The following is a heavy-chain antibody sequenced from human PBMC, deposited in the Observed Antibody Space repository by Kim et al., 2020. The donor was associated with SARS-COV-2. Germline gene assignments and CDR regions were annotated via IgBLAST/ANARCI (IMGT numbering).Heavy chain of an antibody. J-gene: IGHJ4*02. D-gene: IGHD3-10*01. CDR3: LAEIGSRSFDH. V-gene: IGHV3-30*04. CDR2: IAYDGSHI. Sequence: GGSLRLSCAASGFTFSTYGLNWVSKAQGTGLEWVSLIAYDGSHISYPDSGKGRCIISRDNTKSTLYLQMNSLRPEDTAVYYCLAEIGSRSFDHWGQGTLVTVSS. CDR1: GFTFSTYG.